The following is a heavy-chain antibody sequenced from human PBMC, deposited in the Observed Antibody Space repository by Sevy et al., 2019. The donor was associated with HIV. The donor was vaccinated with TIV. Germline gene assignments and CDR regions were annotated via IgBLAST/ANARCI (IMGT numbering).Heavy chain of an antibody. D-gene: IGHD2-2*01. J-gene: IGHJ4*02. CDR2: ISSGSSYI. V-gene: IGHV3-21*01. CDR3: ARERGCSSTSCLLYFDY. CDR1: GFTFSSYS. Sequence: GGSLRLSCAASGFTFSSYSMNWVRQAPGKGLEWVSTISSGSSYIYYADSVKGRFTISRDNAKNSLYLQMNSLRAEDTAVYYCARERGCSSTSCLLYFDYWGQGTLVTVSS.